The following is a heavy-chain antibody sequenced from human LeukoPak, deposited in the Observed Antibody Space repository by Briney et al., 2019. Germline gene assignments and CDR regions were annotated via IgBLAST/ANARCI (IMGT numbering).Heavy chain of an antibody. D-gene: IGHD2/OR15-2a*01. CDR2: IKEDGSLK. J-gene: IGHJ4*02. CDR3: VRDWAPASMQAAPFDC. CDR1: AFTFSSYS. V-gene: IGHV3-7*01. Sequence: GGSLRLSCAASAFTFSSYSMNWVRQAPGKGPEWVANIKEDGSLKNYVDSVEGRFTVSRDNAKNTLYLQMNSLRLEDTAVYYCVRDWAPASMQAAPFDCWGQGTLVTVSS.